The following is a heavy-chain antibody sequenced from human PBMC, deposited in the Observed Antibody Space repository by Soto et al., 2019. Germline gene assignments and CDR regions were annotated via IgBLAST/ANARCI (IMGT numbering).Heavy chain of an antibody. CDR3: ASGGGYSGYDNLLGY. V-gene: IGHV4-59*01. J-gene: IGHJ4*02. CDR2: IYYSGST. Sequence: SETLSLTCTVSGGSISSYYWSWIRQPPGKGLEWIGYIYYSGSTNYNPSLKSRVTISVDTSKNQFSLKLSSVTAADTAVYYCASGGGYSGYDNLLGYWGQGTLVTVSS. D-gene: IGHD5-12*01. CDR1: GGSISSYY.